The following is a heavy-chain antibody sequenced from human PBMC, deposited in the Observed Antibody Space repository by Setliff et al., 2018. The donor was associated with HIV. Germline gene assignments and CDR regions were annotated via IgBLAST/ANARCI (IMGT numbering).Heavy chain of an antibody. D-gene: IGHD3-22*01. CDR1: GYTLTELS. J-gene: IGHJ5*02. Sequence: WASVKVSCKISGYTLTELSIHWVRQAPGKGLEWMANFDPEDGETFYAQKFQGRVIITADESTSTAYMELSSLTSGDTAVYYCAAGLNYYDRSGLGAWGQGTLVTVSS. V-gene: IGHV1-24*01. CDR3: AAGLNYYDRSGLGA. CDR2: FDPEDGET.